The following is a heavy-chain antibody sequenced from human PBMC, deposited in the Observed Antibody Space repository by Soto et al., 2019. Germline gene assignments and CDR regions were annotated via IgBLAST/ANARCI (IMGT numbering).Heavy chain of an antibody. V-gene: IGHV4-59*01. CDR3: GRARGRSGWYHNCFGP. Sequence: PSETLSLTLTVSCGSISSYYRSWIRHPPGKGLEWIGYIYYSGSTNYNPSLKSQVTKSVDTSKNQFSLTPSSVTAADTTVNYCGRARGRSGWYHNCFGPRGQGTLVTVSS. CDR1: CGSISSYY. CDR2: IYYSGST. D-gene: IGHD6-19*01. J-gene: IGHJ5*02.